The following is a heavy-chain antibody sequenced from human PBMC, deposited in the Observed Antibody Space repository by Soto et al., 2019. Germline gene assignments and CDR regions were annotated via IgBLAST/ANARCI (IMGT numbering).Heavy chain of an antibody. J-gene: IGHJ4*02. CDR2: IYTSGST. CDR3: AKGSYSGVYSDFDY. Sequence: SETLSLTCTVPGGSIIRYYWSWIRQPAGKGLEWIGRIYTSGSTNYNPSLKSRVTMSVDTSKNTLYLQMNSLRAGDTAVYYCAKGSYSGVYSDFDYWGQGTLVTVSS. D-gene: IGHD1-26*01. V-gene: IGHV4-4*07. CDR1: GGSIIRYY.